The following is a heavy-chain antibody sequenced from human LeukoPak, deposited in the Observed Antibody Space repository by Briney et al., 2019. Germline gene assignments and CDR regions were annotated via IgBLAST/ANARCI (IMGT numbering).Heavy chain of an antibody. CDR1: GYSISSGYY. V-gene: IGHV4-38-2*02. J-gene: IGHJ4*02. D-gene: IGHD3-9*01. CDR3: ARISLTGYAPISGYFDY. CDR2: IYHSGST. Sequence: SETLSLTCTVSGYSISSGYYWGWIRQPPGKGLEWIGSIYHSGSTYYNPSLKSRITISVDTSKNQFSLKLNSLTAADTAVYYCARISLTGYAPISGYFDYWGQGTLVTVSS.